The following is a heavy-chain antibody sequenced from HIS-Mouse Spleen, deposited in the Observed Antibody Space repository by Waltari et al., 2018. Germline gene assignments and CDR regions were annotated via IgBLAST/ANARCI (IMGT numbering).Heavy chain of an antibody. V-gene: IGHV3-30*18. J-gene: IGHJ4*02. CDR1: GFTFSSYG. CDR2: ISYDGSNK. Sequence: QVQLVESGGGVVQPGRSLRLSCAASGFTFSSYGMHWVRQAPGRRLGLVAVISYDGSNKYYADSVKGRFTISRDNSKNTLYLQMNSLRAEDTAVYYCAKASSGWLDYWGQGTLVTVSS. CDR3: AKASSGWLDY. D-gene: IGHD6-19*01.